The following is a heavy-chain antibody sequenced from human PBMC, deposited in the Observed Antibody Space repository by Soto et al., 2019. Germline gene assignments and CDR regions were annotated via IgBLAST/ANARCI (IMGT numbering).Heavy chain of an antibody. Sequence: GWSLRLSCAASGFTFSSYGMHWVRQAPGKGLEWVAVISYDGSNKYYADSVKGRFTISRDNSKNTLYLQMNSLRAEDTAVYYCAKDHHDSGCLYHHYSYYAMDFRGPAISVTGS. V-gene: IGHV3-30*18. CDR1: GFTFSSYG. J-gene: IGHJ6*02. D-gene: IGHD3-16*01. CDR2: ISYDGSNK. CDR3: AKDHHDSGCLYHHYSYYAMDF.